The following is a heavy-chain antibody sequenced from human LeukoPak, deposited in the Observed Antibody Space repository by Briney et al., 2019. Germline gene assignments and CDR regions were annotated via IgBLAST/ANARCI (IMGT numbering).Heavy chain of an antibody. J-gene: IGHJ5*01. CDR3: ATAISTGWHNWFDS. D-gene: IGHD6-19*01. Sequence: SETLSLTCAVYGGSFSGYYWSWIRQPPGKGLEWIGEINHSGSTNYNPSLKSRVTISVDTSKNQFSLKLSSVNAADTAVYYCATAISTGWHNWFDSWGQGTLVTVSS. V-gene: IGHV4-34*01. CDR2: INHSGST. CDR1: GGSFSGYY.